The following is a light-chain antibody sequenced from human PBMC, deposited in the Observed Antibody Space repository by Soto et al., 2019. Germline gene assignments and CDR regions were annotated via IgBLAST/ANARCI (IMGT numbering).Light chain of an antibody. CDR3: QQYNNWPIT. CDR1: QSISSY. CDR2: DAS. J-gene: IGKJ5*01. V-gene: IGKV3-15*01. Sequence: MTQSPSSLSASVGDRVTITCRASQSISSYLNWYQQKPGQAPRLLIYDASTRATGIPARFSGSGSGTEFTLIISSLQSEDFAVFYCQQYNNWPITFGQGTRLEIK.